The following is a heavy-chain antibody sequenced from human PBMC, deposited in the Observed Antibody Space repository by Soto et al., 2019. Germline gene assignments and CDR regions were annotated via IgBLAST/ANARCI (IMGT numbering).Heavy chain of an antibody. D-gene: IGHD4-17*01. CDR3: ARGKAVGGHGDYDY. Sequence: GVLRLSCAASGFTFSSYWMHWVRQAPGKGLVWVSRIKSDESSTNYADSVKGRFTISRDNAKNALYLQMNSLRAEDAAVYYCARGKAVGGHGDYDYWGQGTLVTVSS. J-gene: IGHJ4*02. CDR1: GFTFSSYW. V-gene: IGHV3-74*01. CDR2: IKSDESST.